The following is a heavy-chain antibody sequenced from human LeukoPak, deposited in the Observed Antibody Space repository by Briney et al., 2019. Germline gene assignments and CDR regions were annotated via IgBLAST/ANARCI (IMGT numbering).Heavy chain of an antibody. CDR3: AKGAHYSGSGNYRRGHYFDY. Sequence: ASVKVSCKASGYTFTSYGISWVRQAPGQGLEWMGWISAYNGNTNYAQKLQGRVTMTTDTSTSTAYMELRSLRAEDTAVYYCAKGAHYSGSGNYRRGHYFDYWGQGTLVTVSS. CDR1: GYTFTSYG. CDR2: ISAYNGNT. V-gene: IGHV1-18*01. D-gene: IGHD3-10*01. J-gene: IGHJ4*02.